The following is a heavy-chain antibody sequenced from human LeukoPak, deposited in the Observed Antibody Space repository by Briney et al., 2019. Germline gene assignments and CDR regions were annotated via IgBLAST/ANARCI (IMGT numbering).Heavy chain of an antibody. CDR2: ISGSGGST. Sequence: GGSLRLSCAAFGFTFSSYWMSWVRQAPGKGLEWVSAISGSGGSTYYADSVKGRFTISRDNSKNTLYLHMNSLRAEDTAVYYCARDLGYYDSSGYYVGAFDIWGQGTMVTVSS. D-gene: IGHD3-22*01. J-gene: IGHJ3*02. CDR1: GFTFSSYW. V-gene: IGHV3-23*01. CDR3: ARDLGYYDSSGYYVGAFDI.